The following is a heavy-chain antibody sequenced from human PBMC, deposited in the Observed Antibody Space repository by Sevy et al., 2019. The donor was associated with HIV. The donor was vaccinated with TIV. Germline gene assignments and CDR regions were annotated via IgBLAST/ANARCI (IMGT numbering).Heavy chain of an antibody. V-gene: IGHV3-48*01. D-gene: IGHD3-22*01. Sequence: GGSLRLSCAASGFTFSSYSMNWVRQAPGKGLEWVSYISSSSTMYYADSVKGRFTISRDNAKNSLYLRMNSLRAEDTAVYYCAREGGENSSGYYYNYWGQGTLVTVSS. CDR1: GFTFSSYS. CDR2: ISSSSTM. J-gene: IGHJ4*02. CDR3: AREGGENSSGYYYNY.